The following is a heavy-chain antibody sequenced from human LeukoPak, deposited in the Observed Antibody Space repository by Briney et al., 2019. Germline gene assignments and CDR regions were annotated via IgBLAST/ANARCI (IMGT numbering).Heavy chain of an antibody. Sequence: GGSLRLSCAASGFTVSSNYMSWVRQAPGKGLEWVSVIYSGGSTYYADSVKGRFTISRDNSKNTLYLQMNSLRAEDTAVYYCARAVEVTDAFDIWGQGTMVTVSS. CDR3: ARAVEVTDAFDI. V-gene: IGHV3-53*01. CDR1: GFTVSSNY. J-gene: IGHJ3*02. D-gene: IGHD2-21*02. CDR2: IYSGGST.